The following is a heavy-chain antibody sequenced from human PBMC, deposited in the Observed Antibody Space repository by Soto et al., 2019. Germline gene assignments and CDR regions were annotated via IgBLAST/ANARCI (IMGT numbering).Heavy chain of an antibody. Sequence: SVKVSCKASGGTFSSYAISWVRQAPGQGLEWMGGIIPIFGTANYAQKFQGRVTITADKSTSTAHMELSSLRSEDTAVYYCARESRFDGSPYYFDYWGQGTLVTVSS. D-gene: IGHD1-26*01. CDR2: IIPIFGTA. V-gene: IGHV1-69*06. J-gene: IGHJ4*02. CDR1: GGTFSSYA. CDR3: ARESRFDGSPYYFDY.